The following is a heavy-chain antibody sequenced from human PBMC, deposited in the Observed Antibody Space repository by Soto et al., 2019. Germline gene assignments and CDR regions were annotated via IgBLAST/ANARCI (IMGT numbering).Heavy chain of an antibody. D-gene: IGHD3-3*02. Sequence: GGSLRLSCAASGFTFTSAWMSWVRQAPGKGLEWVGRIKSKTDGGTADYAAPVRGRFTISRDDSKNTLYVQLNSLKTEDTAVYYCTTDSILAPLFHWGQGTLVTVSS. CDR1: GFTFTSAW. CDR2: IKSKTDGGTA. J-gene: IGHJ4*02. V-gene: IGHV3-15*01. CDR3: TTDSILAPLFH.